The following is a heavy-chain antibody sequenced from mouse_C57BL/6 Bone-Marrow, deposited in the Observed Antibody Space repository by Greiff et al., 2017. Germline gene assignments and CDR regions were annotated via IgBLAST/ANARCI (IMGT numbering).Heavy chain of an antibody. Sequence: EVQLQQSGAELVRPGASVKLSCTASGFNIKDYYMHWVKQRPEQGLEWIGRIDPEDGDTEYAPKFQGKATMTADTSSNTAYLQLSSLTSEDTAVYYGTTRILLLRYPYAMDYWGQGTSVTVSS. V-gene: IGHV14-1*01. CDR2: IDPEDGDT. J-gene: IGHJ4*01. CDR1: GFNIKDYY. D-gene: IGHD1-1*01. CDR3: TTRILLLRYPYAMDY.